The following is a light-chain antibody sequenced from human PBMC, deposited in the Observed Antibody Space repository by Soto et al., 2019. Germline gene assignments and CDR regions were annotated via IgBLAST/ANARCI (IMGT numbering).Light chain of an antibody. CDR2: LGS. Sequence: DIVMTQSPPSLPVTPGEPASISCRSSQSLLYSNGYNYLDWYLQKPGQSPQLLIDLGSYRASGVPDRFSGSGSGTDFTLKISRVEAEDAGVYYCMQALQTPLTFGGGTEVEIK. CDR1: QSLLYSNGYNY. J-gene: IGKJ4*01. CDR3: MQALQTPLT. V-gene: IGKV2-28*01.